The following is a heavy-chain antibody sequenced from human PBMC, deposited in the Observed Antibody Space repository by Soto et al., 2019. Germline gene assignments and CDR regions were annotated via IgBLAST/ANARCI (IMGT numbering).Heavy chain of an antibody. CDR2: INQDGSYT. J-gene: IGHJ5*02. D-gene: IGHD2-2*01. Sequence: EVQLVESGGGLVQPGGSLRLSCAASGFTFSTYWMSWVRQAPGKGLEWVANINQDGSYTYYVQSVRGRFTISRNNAQNSLYLQMSSRRAEDTAVYYCASQPVVAASWGQGTLVTVSS. V-gene: IGHV3-7*01. CDR3: ASQPVVAAS. CDR1: GFTFSTYW.